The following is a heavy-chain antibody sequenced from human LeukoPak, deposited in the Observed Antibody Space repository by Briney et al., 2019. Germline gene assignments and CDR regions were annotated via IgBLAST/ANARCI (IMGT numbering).Heavy chain of an antibody. Sequence: GGSLRLSCAASGFTFSSYAMSWVRQAPGKGLEWVSAISGSGGSTYYADSVKGRFTISRDNSKNTLYLQMNSLRAEDTAVYYCANGYYDFWSGYYNWGQGTLVTVSS. CDR2: ISGSGGST. D-gene: IGHD3-3*01. V-gene: IGHV3-23*01. J-gene: IGHJ4*02. CDR1: GFTFSSYA. CDR3: ANGYYDFWSGYYN.